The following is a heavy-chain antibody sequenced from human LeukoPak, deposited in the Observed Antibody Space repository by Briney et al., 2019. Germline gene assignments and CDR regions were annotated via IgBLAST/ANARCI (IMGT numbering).Heavy chain of an antibody. CDR2: INHSGST. V-gene: IGHV4-34*01. D-gene: IGHD4-23*01. CDR3: ARSGTVVMAHAFDI. CDR1: GGSFSGYY. J-gene: IGHJ3*02. Sequence: SETLSLTCAVYGGSFSGYYWSWIRQPPGKGLEWIGEINHSGSTNYNPSLKSRVTIPVDTSKNQFSLKLSSVTAADTAVYYCARSGTVVMAHAFDIWGQGTMVTVSS.